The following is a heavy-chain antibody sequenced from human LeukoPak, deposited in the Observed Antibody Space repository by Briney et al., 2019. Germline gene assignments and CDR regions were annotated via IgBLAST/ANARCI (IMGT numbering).Heavy chain of an antibody. Sequence: PSETLSLTCAVYGGSFSGYYWSWIRQPPGKGLEWIGEINHSGSTNYNPSLKSRVTISVDTSKNQFSLKLSSVTAADTAVYYCARDGGWPSFDYWGQGTLVTVSS. CDR1: GGSFSGYY. J-gene: IGHJ4*02. D-gene: IGHD6-19*01. CDR3: ARDGGWPSFDY. CDR2: INHSGST. V-gene: IGHV4-34*01.